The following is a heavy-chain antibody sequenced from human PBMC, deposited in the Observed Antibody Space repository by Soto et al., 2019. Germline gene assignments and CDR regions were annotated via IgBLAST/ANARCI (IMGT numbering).Heavy chain of an antibody. J-gene: IGHJ5*02. Sequence: QVQLVQSGAEVKKPGASVKVSCKASGYPLTAKYLHWVRQAPGQGIEWMGWINPSSGGTKEAQKFRGRVTMTRDTSISAAYMELSRLTSDDTAVYYCAKGGSSWTEWFDPWGQGTLVTVSS. CDR3: AKGGSSWTEWFDP. CDR1: GYPLTAKY. CDR2: INPSSGGT. V-gene: IGHV1-2*02. D-gene: IGHD6-13*01.